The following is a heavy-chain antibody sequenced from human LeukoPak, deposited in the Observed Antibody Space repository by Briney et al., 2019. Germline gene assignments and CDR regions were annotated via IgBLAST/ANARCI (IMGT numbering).Heavy chain of an antibody. CDR2: IRYDGSNK. Sequence: GGSLRLSCAASGFTFSSYGMHWVRQAPGKGLEWVAFIRYDGSNKYYADSVKGRFTISRDNSKNTLYLQMNSLRAEDTAVYYCARVAKRGVPFPYWGQGTLVTVSS. V-gene: IGHV3-30*02. CDR3: ARVAKRGVPFPY. J-gene: IGHJ4*02. CDR1: GFTFSSYG. D-gene: IGHD2-8*01.